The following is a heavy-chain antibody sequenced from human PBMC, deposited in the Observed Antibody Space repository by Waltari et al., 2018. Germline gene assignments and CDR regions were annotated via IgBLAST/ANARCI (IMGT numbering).Heavy chain of an antibody. J-gene: IGHJ4*02. CDR3: ARDSHNSSSSGDY. Sequence: QVQLVQSGAEVKKPGSSVKVSCKASGGSFSSYAISWVRQAPGQGLEWRVGIIPIFGTANYAQKLHGRDTSTTDTSTSTAYMELRSLRSDDTAVYYCARDSHNSSSSGDYWGQGTLVIVSS. D-gene: IGHD6-6*01. CDR1: GGSFSSYA. CDR2: IIPIFGTA. V-gene: IGHV1-69*06.